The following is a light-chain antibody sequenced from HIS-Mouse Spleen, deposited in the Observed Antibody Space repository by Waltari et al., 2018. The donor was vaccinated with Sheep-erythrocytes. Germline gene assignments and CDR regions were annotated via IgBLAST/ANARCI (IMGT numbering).Light chain of an antibody. CDR1: QGISSY. CDR3: QQSYSTPPT. CDR2: AAS. Sequence: DIQLTQSPSFLSASVGDRVTITCRASQGISSYLAWYKQKQGKAPKHLIYAASSLQSGVPSRFSGSGSGTDFTLTISSLQPEDFATYYCQQSYSTPPTFGGGTKVEIK. V-gene: IGKV1-39*01. J-gene: IGKJ4*01.